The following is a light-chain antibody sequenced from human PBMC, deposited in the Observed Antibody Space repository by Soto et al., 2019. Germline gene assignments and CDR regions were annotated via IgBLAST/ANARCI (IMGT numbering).Light chain of an antibody. CDR1: QSVLYSSNNKNY. CDR3: QQYCSTPPT. V-gene: IGKV4-1*01. CDR2: WAT. Sequence: DIVMTQSPDSLAVSLGERATINCKSSQSVLYSSNNKNYLACYQQKPGQPPKLLIYWATTRESGVPDRFSGSGSGTDFTLTISSLQAEDVAVYYCQQYCSTPPTFGQGTKLEIK. J-gene: IGKJ2*01.